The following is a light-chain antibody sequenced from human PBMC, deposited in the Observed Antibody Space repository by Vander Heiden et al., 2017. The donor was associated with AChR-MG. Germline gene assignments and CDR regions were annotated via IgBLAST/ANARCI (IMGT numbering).Light chain of an antibody. J-gene: IGLJ2*01. Sequence: QSVLTHPPPASGTPGQRVTISCSGSSSTTGNNTVHWYQKLPGAAPKLLIFSKNERPSGIPDRFSGSKSGTSASLAIRGLQSEDEADYYCAAWDDGLKGPVFGGGTKLTVL. CDR2: SKN. CDR1: SSTTGNNT. V-gene: IGLV1-44*01. CDR3: AAWDDGLKGPV.